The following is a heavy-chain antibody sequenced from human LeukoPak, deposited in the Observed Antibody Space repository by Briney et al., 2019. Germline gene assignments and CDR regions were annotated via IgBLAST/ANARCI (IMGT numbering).Heavy chain of an antibody. CDR1: GFTFSDYY. Sequence: GGSLRLSCAASGFTFSDYYMSWIRQAPGKGLEWVSYISSSSTYTNYEDSVKGRFTISRNNAKNSLYLQMNSLRAEDTAVYYCANPGDCSGGSCYSFFDYWGQGTLVTVSS. CDR3: ANPGDCSGGSCYSFFDY. D-gene: IGHD2-15*01. V-gene: IGHV3-11*03. J-gene: IGHJ4*02. CDR2: ISSSSTYT.